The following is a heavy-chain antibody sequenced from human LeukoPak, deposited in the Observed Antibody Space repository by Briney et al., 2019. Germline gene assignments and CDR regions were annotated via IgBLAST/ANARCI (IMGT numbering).Heavy chain of an antibody. CDR2: IYYSGST. Sequence: SETLSLTCTVSGGSISSSSYFWTWIRQPPGKGLEWIGYIYYSGSTNYNPSLKSRVTISVDTSKNQFSLKLSSVTAADTAVYYCARTVGGSGSSPFDYWGQGTLVTVSS. CDR1: GGSISSSSYF. CDR3: ARTVGGSGSSPFDY. V-gene: IGHV4-61*05. D-gene: IGHD3-10*01. J-gene: IGHJ4*02.